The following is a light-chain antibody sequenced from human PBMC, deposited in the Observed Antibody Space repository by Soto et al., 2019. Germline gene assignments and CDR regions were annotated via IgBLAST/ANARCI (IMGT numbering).Light chain of an antibody. CDR2: GTS. J-gene: IGKJ2*01. Sequence: EIVLTQSPGTLSLSPGERATLSCRASRSVSSRYLAWYQQKPGQDPRLLIYGTSSRATGIPDRFSGSGSGTDFTLTLSRLEPEDFAVYHCHQYGYSPNTFGQGTKLEIK. V-gene: IGKV3-20*01. CDR1: RSVSSRY. CDR3: HQYGYSPNT.